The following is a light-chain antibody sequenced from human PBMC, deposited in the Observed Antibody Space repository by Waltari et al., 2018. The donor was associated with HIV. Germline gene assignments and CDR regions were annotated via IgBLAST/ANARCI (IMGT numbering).Light chain of an antibody. CDR2: RND. J-gene: IGLJ3*02. V-gene: IGLV1-44*01. CDR3: ATWDDSLNGWV. CDR1: SSHIGSTT. Sequence: QSVLTQPPSASGTPGQRVTISCSGSSSHIGSTTVSWYHQVPGTAPKVLIYRNDDRPSGVPDRFSGSKSGTSASLAISGLQSEDEADYYCATWDDSLNGWVFGGGTKVTVL.